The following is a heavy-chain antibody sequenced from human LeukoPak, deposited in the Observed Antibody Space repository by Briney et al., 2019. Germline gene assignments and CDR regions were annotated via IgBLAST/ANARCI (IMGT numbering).Heavy chain of an antibody. Sequence: GASVKVSCKASGYTFTGYYMHWVRQAPGQGLEWMGWINPNSGGTNYAQKVQGRVTMTRDTSISTAYMELSRLRSDDTAVYYCARLGYGSGGSCSNHWGQGTLVTVSS. CDR2: INPNSGGT. V-gene: IGHV1-2*02. J-gene: IGHJ4*02. CDR3: ARLGYGSGGSCSNH. CDR1: GYTFTGYY. D-gene: IGHD2-15*01.